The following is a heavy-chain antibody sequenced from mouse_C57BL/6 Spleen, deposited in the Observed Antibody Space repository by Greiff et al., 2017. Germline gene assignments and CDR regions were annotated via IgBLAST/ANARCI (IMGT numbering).Heavy chain of an antibody. J-gene: IGHJ4*01. Sequence: EVMLVESGGGLVKPGGSLKLSCAASGFTFSDYGMHWVRQAPEKGLEWVAYISSGSSTIYYADTVKGRFTIPRDNAKNTLFLQMTRLRSEDTAVYYCARGGYYSNYYAMDYWGQGTSVTVSS. D-gene: IGHD2-5*01. CDR1: GFTFSDYG. CDR2: ISSGSSTI. V-gene: IGHV5-17*01. CDR3: ARGGYYSNYYAMDY.